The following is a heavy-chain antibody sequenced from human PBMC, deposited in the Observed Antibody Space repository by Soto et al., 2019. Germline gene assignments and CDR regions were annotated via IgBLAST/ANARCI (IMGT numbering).Heavy chain of an antibody. D-gene: IGHD2-15*01. J-gene: IGHJ4*01. Sequence: PGESLKISCKGSGYSFTSYWIGWVRQMPGKGLEWMGIIYPGDSDTRYSPSFQGQVTISADKSISTAYLQWSSLKASDTAMYYCARSGYCSGGSCYSMTFDYWGQGNPGHRLL. CDR3: ARSGYCSGGSCYSMTFDY. CDR2: IYPGDSDT. CDR1: GYSFTSYW. V-gene: IGHV5-51*01.